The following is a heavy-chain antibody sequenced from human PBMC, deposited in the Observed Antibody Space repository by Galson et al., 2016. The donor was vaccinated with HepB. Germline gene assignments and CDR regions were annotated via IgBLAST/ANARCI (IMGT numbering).Heavy chain of an antibody. V-gene: IGHV3-23*01. J-gene: IGHJ3*01. CDR2: IRGSGGGT. D-gene: IGHD4-23*01. Sequence: SLRLSCAASGFTFSNYAMTWVRQAPGKGLQWVSTIRGSGGGTYYAASVEGRFTISRDNSKNTLYLQMRDLRAEDTAVFYCVRDPRRRGWELRLSAFDVWGKGTMVTVS. CDR1: GFTFSNYA. CDR3: VRDPRRRGWELRLSAFDV.